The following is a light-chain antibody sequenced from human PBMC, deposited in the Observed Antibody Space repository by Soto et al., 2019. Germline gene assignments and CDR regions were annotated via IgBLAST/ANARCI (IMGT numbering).Light chain of an antibody. V-gene: IGKV3-20*01. CDR1: QSVSSSY. CDR2: GAS. Sequence: EIVLTQSPGTLSLSPVERATLSCRASQSVSSSYLAWYQQKPGQAPRLLIYGASSRATGIPDRFSGSGSGTDFTLTISRLETEDFAVFYCQQYGSSPRLTFGGGTKV. CDR3: QQYGSSPRLT. J-gene: IGKJ4*01.